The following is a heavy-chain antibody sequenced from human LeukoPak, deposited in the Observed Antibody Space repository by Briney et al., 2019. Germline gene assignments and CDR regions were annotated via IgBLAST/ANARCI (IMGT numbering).Heavy chain of an antibody. CDR3: ARDRQIAY. CDR1: GFTFSNYW. V-gene: IGHV3-7*01. J-gene: IGHJ4*02. Sequence: GGSLRLSCAASGFTFSNYWMTWLRQAPGKGLEWVANIKQDGSEKHYVDSVKGRFTISRDNAKNSVYLQMNSLRADDTAACYCARDRQIAYWGQGTLVTVSS. CDR2: IKQDGSEK.